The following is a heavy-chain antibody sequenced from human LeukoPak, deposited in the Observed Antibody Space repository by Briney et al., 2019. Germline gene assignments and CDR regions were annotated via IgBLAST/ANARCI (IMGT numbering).Heavy chain of an antibody. V-gene: IGHV3-23*01. D-gene: IGHD6-6*01. CDR1: KFTFSTSA. Sequence: PGGSLRLACAAPKFTFSTSALSWVRQAPGRGLEWVSGISGSGAKTYYSDSVKGRFTISRDNSKSTLYLQMNSLRAEDTAVYYCAKAPLGAARGNYYYMDVWGKGTTVTVSS. J-gene: IGHJ6*03. CDR2: ISGSGAKT. CDR3: AKAPLGAARGNYYYMDV.